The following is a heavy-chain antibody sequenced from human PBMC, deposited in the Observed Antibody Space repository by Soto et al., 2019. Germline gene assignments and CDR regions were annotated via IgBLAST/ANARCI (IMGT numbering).Heavy chain of an antibody. D-gene: IGHD2-8*01. CDR1: GYTFTRYG. Sequence: ASVKVSCKASGYTFTRYGISWVRQAPGQGLEWMGWISGYNGDTNYAQRFQGRVTMTVDTSTTTAFMELTSLTSDDRAVYYCAKNGQPPYYYYGMDVWGQGTTVTVSS. CDR3: AKNGQPPYYYYGMDV. CDR2: ISGYNGDT. V-gene: IGHV1-18*01. J-gene: IGHJ6*02.